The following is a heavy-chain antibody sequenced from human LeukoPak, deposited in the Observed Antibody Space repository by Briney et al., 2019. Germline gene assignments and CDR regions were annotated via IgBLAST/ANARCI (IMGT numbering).Heavy chain of an antibody. Sequence: GGSLRLSCAASGFTFSSYAMHWVRQAPGKGLEYVSAISSNGGSTYYANSVKGRFTISRDNSKNTLYLQMGSLRAEDMAVYYCARDGLESSLGAFDIWGQGTMVTVSS. CDR1: GFTFSSYA. D-gene: IGHD1-1*01. CDR2: ISSNGGST. J-gene: IGHJ3*02. CDR3: ARDGLESSLGAFDI. V-gene: IGHV3-64*01.